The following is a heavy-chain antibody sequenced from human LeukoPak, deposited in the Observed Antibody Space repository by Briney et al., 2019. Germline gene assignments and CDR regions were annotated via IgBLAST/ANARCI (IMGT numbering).Heavy chain of an antibody. CDR2: IYTSGST. D-gene: IGHD3-3*01. J-gene: IGHJ3*02. V-gene: IGHV4-4*07. CDR1: GGSISSYY. Sequence: PSETLSLTCTVSGGSISSYYWSWIRQPAGKGLEWIGRIYTSGSTNYNPSLKSRVTMSVDTSKNQFSLKLSSVTAADTAVYYCARGYDFWSGYYSDAFDIWGQGTMVTVSS. CDR3: ARGYDFWSGYYSDAFDI.